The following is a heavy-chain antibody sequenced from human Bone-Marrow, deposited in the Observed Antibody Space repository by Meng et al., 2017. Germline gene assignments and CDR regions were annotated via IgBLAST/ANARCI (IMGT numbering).Heavy chain of an antibody. D-gene: IGHD3-16*01. CDR3: ARGHNYVDY. J-gene: IGHJ4*02. V-gene: IGHV1-8*02. Sequence: ASVKVSCKPSGYNFPDYYIHWVRQAPGQGLEWMAWMNLNSDKKDYARKFQGRLALTRDTSISTAYMVLSSLTTEDTAVYYCARGHNYVDYWGQGTLVTVSS. CDR2: MNLNSDKK. CDR1: GYNFPDYY.